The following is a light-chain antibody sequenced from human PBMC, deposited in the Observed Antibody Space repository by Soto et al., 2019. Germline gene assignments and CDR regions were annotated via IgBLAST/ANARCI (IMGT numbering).Light chain of an antibody. J-gene: IGKJ2*01. CDR2: AAS. CDR3: QKYNSAPHT. V-gene: IGKV1-27*01. CDR1: QGIYNY. Sequence: IQMTQSPSSLSASVGDRVTITCRASQGIYNYLAWYQQKPGKVPKLLIYAASTLQSGVPSRFSGSGSGTDFTLTINSLQPEDVATYYCQKYNSAPHTFGQGTKLEIK.